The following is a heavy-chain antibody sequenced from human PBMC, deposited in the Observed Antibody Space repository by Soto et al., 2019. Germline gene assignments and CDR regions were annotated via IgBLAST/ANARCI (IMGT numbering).Heavy chain of an antibody. CDR1: GFTFSNYA. D-gene: IGHD3-9*01. CDR3: VRGGDYDILSGHYD. CDR2: ISGGGST. Sequence: VQLLESGGGLVQPGGSLRLSCVASGFTFSNYAMSWVRQAPEKGLEWVSGISGGGSTYYADSVKGRFTISRDTSRNPLQLQRNSLRGEATAVYYCVRGGDYDILSGHYDWGQRTLVTVSS. J-gene: IGHJ4*02. V-gene: IGHV3-23*01.